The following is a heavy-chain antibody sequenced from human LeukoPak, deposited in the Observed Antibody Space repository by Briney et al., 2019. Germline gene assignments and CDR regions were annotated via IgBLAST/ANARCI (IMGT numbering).Heavy chain of an antibody. CDR3: ARMEGVAGDIDY. D-gene: IGHD4-17*01. V-gene: IGHV4-39*07. Sequence: SETLSLTCTVSGGSISSSSYYWGWIRQPPGKGLEWIGSIYYSGSTYYNPSLKSRVTISVDTSKNQFSLKLSSVTAEDTAVYYCARMEGVAGDIDYWGQGTLVTVSS. CDR2: IYYSGST. CDR1: GGSISSSSYY. J-gene: IGHJ4*02.